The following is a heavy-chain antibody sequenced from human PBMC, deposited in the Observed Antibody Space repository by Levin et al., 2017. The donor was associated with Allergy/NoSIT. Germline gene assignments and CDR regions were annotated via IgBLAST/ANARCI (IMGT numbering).Heavy chain of an antibody. V-gene: IGHV3-23*01. Sequence: GGSLRLSCAASGFTFSSYAMSWVRQAPGKGLEWVSAISGSGGSTYYADSVKGRFTISRDNSKNTLYLQMNSLRAEDTAVYYCAGYYYGSGSYWDSWGQGTMVTVSS. D-gene: IGHD3-10*01. CDR3: AGYYYGSGSYWDS. J-gene: IGHJ3*02. CDR2: ISGSGGST. CDR1: GFTFSSYA.